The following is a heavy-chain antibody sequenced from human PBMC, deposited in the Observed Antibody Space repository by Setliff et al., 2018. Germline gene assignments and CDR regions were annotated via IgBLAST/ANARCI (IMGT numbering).Heavy chain of an antibody. V-gene: IGHV1-8*02. CDR1: GYTFTSYD. J-gene: IGHJ6*02. CDR2: MNPNSGNT. Sequence: VASVKVSCKASGYTFTSYDINWVRQATGQGLEWMGWMNPNSGNTGYAQKFQGRVTMTRNTSISTAYMELSSLRSEDTAVYYCARLYYDYVWGSYRLYYYYGMDVWGQGTTVTVSS. D-gene: IGHD3-16*02. CDR3: ARLYYDYVWGSYRLYYYYGMDV.